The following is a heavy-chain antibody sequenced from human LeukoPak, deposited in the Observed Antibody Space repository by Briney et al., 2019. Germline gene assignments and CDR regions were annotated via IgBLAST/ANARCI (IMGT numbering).Heavy chain of an antibody. CDR1: GFIFSNCA. CDR2: ISSSGGST. Sequence: GGSLRLSCAASGFIFSNCAMSWVRQAPGKGLDWVSGISSSGGSTYYADSVKGRFTISRDNSKNTLFLQMNSLRAEDTAVYYCGKDGPRVAGTSSWFDPWGQGTLVTVSS. D-gene: IGHD6-19*01. CDR3: GKDGPRVAGTSSWFDP. V-gene: IGHV3-23*01. J-gene: IGHJ5*02.